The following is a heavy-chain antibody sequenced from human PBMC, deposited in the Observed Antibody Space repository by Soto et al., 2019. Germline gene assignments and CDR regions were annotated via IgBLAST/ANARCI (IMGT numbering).Heavy chain of an antibody. CDR3: AKSPFWSGYYGHWYFDL. CDR2: ISGSGGST. J-gene: IGHJ2*01. V-gene: IGHV3-23*01. CDR1: GFTFSSYA. Sequence: GGSLRLSCAASGFTFSSYAMSWVRQAPGKGLEWVSAISGSGGSTYYADSVKGRFTISRDNSKNTLYLQMNSLRAEDTAVYYCAKSPFWSGYYGHWYFDLWGRGTLVTVSS. D-gene: IGHD3-3*01.